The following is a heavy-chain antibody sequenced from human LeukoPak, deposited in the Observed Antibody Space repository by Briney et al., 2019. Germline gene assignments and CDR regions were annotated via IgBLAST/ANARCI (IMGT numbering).Heavy chain of an antibody. V-gene: IGHV1-69*13. CDR1: GYTFTSYG. J-gene: IGHJ4*02. CDR3: ARATTVTTY. Sequence: SVKVSCKSSGYTFTSYGISWVRRAPGQGLEWMGGIIPIFGTANYAQKFQGRVTITADESTSTAYMELSSLRSEDTAVYYCARATTVTTYWGQGTLVTVSS. CDR2: IIPIFGTA. D-gene: IGHD4-11*01.